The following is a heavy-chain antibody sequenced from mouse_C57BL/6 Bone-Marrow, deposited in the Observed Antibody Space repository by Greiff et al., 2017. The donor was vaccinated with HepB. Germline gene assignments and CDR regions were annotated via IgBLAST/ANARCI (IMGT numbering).Heavy chain of an antibody. CDR3: ARQSDYYGSSSFAY. J-gene: IGHJ3*01. CDR1: GFTFSSYG. D-gene: IGHD1-1*01. CDR2: ISSGGSYT. Sequence: EVQLQESGGDLVKPGGSLKLSCAASGFTFSSYGMSWVRQTPDKRLEWVATISSGGSYTYYPDSVKGRFTISRDNAKNTLYLQMSSLKSEDTAMYYCARQSDYYGSSSFAYWGQGTLVTVSA. V-gene: IGHV5-6*01.